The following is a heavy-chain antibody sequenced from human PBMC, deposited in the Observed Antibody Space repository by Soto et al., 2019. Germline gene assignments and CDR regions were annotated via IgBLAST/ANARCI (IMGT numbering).Heavy chain of an antibody. V-gene: IGHV3-74*01. CDR2: ISNDGKTT. CDR1: GFTFHTSW. CDR3: ARGNYYAYDF. J-gene: IGHJ4*02. Sequence: DVHLVESGGGLVQPGGSLRLSCAASGFTFHTSWMHWVRQTPGKGLALVSCISNDGKTTNYADSVKGRFTISRDNGRNTLLLQMNRLTSEDTAVYSCARGNYYAYDFWGQGTLATVSS. D-gene: IGHD1-26*01.